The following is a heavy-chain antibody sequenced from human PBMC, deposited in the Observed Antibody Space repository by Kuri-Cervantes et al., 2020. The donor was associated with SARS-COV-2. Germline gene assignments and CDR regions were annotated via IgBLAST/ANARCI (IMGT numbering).Heavy chain of an antibody. CDR3: ARDPPSPYCSGGSCRTDA. V-gene: IGHV3-21*01. Sequence: GESLKISCAASGFTFSSYSMNWVRQAPGKGLEWVSSISSSSSYIYYADSVKGRFTISRDNAKNSLYLQMHSLRAEDTAVYYCARDPPSPYCSGGSCRTDAWGQGTTVTVSS. CDR2: ISSSSSYI. J-gene: IGHJ6*02. CDR1: GFTFSSYS. D-gene: IGHD2-15*01.